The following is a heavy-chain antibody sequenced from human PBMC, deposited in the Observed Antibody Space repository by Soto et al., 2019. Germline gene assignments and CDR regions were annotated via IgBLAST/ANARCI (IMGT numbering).Heavy chain of an antibody. CDR3: AGMDKRALPFDD. Sequence: KPSENLSLTCTVSVGSISSHYGSWIRQPSGKGLEWIGYIYYSGSTNYNPSLKRRVTVSVDTSKNQFSLKLSSVTAADTAVYYGAGMDKRALPFDDWGQGTLVTVSS. J-gene: IGHJ4*02. CDR1: VGSISSHY. CDR2: IYYSGST. V-gene: IGHV4-59*11.